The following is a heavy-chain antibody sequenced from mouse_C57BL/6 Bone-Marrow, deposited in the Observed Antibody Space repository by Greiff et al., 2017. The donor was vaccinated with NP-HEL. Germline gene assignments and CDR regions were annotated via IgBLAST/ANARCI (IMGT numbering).Heavy chain of an antibody. Sequence: DVKLQESGPGLVKPSQSLSLTCSVTGYSITSGYYWNWIRQFPGNKLEWMGYISYDGSNNYNPSLKNRISITRDTSKNQFFLKLNSVTTEDTATYYCARAGKTGSWFAYWGQGTLVTVSA. CDR2: ISYDGSN. D-gene: IGHD3-2*02. V-gene: IGHV3-6*01. J-gene: IGHJ3*01. CDR3: ARAGKTGSWFAY. CDR1: GYSITSGYY.